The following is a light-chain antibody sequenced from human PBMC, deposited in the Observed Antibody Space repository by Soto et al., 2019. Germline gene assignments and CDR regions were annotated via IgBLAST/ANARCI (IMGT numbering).Light chain of an antibody. CDR1: QSASTF. CDR2: DDS. J-gene: IGKJ1*01. V-gene: IGKV1-5*01. CDR3: QQYNRYDVT. Sequence: DIQMPQSPSTLSASVVDRVTITCRASQSASTFLAWYQQKPGQDPKLLIYDDSTLQSGVPSRFSASGSGTEFALTISGLQPDEWAVDDGQQYNRYDVTVGQGTKVDIK.